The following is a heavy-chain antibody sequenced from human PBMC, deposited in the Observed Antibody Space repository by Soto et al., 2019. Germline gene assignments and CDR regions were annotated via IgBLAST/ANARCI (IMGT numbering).Heavy chain of an antibody. CDR1: GGTFSSYA. V-gene: IGHV1-69*01. J-gene: IGHJ6*02. CDR3: AQAVVDLTMYYYYGMDV. D-gene: IGHD2-15*01. Sequence: QVQLVQSGAEVKKPGSSVKVSCKASGGTFSSYAISWVRQAPGQGLEWMGGIIPIFGTANYAQKFQGRVTITADESTSTAYMELSSLRSEDTAVYYCAQAVVDLTMYYYYGMDVWGQGTTVTVSS. CDR2: IIPIFGTA.